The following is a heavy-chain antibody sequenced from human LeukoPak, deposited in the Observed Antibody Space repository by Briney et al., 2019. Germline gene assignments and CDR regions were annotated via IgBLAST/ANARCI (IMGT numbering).Heavy chain of an antibody. Sequence: SETLSLTCIVSGGSISSYYWSWIRQSPGKGLEWIGYISYSGGTNYNPSLKSRVTILVDMSKNQFSPKLSSVTAADTAVYYCANTVDSSGYFYYFDYWGQGTLVTVSS. J-gene: IGHJ4*02. D-gene: IGHD3-22*01. CDR1: GGSISSYY. V-gene: IGHV4-59*01. CDR3: ANTVDSSGYFYYFDY. CDR2: ISYSGGT.